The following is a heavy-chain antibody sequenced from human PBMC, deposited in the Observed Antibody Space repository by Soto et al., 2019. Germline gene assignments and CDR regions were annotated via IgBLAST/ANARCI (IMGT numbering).Heavy chain of an antibody. D-gene: IGHD5-18*01. CDR2: ISGSGGST. CDR3: AKAGYSYGSMWWFDP. CDR1: GFTFSSYA. J-gene: IGHJ5*02. V-gene: IGHV3-23*01. Sequence: GGSLRLSCAASGFTFSSYAMSWVRQAPGKGLEWVSAISGSGGSTYYADSVKGRFTISRDNSKNTLYLQMNSLRAEDTAVYYCAKAGYSYGSMWWFDPWGQGTLVTVSS.